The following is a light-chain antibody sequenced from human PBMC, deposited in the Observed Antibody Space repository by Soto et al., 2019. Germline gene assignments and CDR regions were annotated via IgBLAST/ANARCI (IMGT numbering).Light chain of an antibody. Sequence: DILLTQSPATLSLSPGERATLSCRASRSFSGYLAWYQQKPGQAPRLLIYDASKRATGIPARFSGRGSGTDFTLTISSLEPEDFAVYYCQQRSNWPPVITFGQGTRLEIK. CDR3: QQRSNWPPVIT. CDR2: DAS. J-gene: IGKJ5*01. CDR1: RSFSGY. V-gene: IGKV3-11*01.